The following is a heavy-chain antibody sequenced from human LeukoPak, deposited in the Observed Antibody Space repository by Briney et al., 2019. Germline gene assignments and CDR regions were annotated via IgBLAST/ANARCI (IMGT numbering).Heavy chain of an antibody. V-gene: IGHV3-23*01. CDR3: AKRVSTYGGVLGPDFDY. J-gene: IGHJ4*02. Sequence: GGSLRLSRAASGFTFSSYGMSWVRQAPGKGPEWVSVISGSGGNTYYADSVKGRFTISRDNSKNTLYLQMNSLRAEDTAVYYCAKRVSTYGGVLGPDFDYWGQGNLVTVSS. CDR1: GFTFSSYG. D-gene: IGHD3-16*02. CDR2: ISGSGGNT.